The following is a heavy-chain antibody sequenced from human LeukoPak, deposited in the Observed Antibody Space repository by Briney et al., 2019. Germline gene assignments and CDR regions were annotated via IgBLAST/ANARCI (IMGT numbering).Heavy chain of an antibody. CDR1: GGSISSSSYY. V-gene: IGHV4-39*01. CDR2: TYYSGNT. Sequence: PSETLSLTCTVSGGSISSSSYYWGWIRQPPGKGLEWIGSTYYSGNTDYNPSLKSRVTISVDTSKNQSSLKLSSVTAADTAVYYCARTLGWASSRYPFDGWGQGTLVTVSS. CDR3: ARTLGWASSRYPFDG. J-gene: IGHJ4*02. D-gene: IGHD3-16*02.